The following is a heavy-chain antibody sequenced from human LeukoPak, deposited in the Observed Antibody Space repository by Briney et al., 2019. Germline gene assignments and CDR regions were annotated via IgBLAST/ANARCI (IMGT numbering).Heavy chain of an antibody. Sequence: GGSLKLSCAASGFTFSGSAMHWVRQASGKGLEWVGRIRSKAHSYATAYAASVKGRFTISRDDSKNTAYLQMNSLKTEDTAVYYCTRPHGGSGSYYWDQYYFDYWGQGTLVTVSS. CDR3: TRPHGGSGSYYWDQYYFDY. D-gene: IGHD3-10*01. CDR2: IRSKAHSYAT. J-gene: IGHJ4*02. CDR1: GFTFSGSA. V-gene: IGHV3-73*01.